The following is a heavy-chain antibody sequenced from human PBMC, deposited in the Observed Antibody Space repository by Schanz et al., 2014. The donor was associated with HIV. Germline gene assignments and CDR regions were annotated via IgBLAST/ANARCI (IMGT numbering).Heavy chain of an antibody. D-gene: IGHD3-3*01. CDR1: GGHFASFG. CDR2: IIPLLGTT. Sequence: QVQLVQSGAEVTKPGSSVKVSCKASGGHFASFGVSWVRQAPGQRLEWMGGIIPLLGTTHYAQKFQGRVTITADKSTSTAYMELSSLRSEDTAVYYCARGECDFWSGYCPHFHYFDLDVWGPGTSVTVSS. V-gene: IGHV1-69*06. J-gene: IGHJ6*02. CDR3: ARGECDFWSGYCPHFHYFDLDV.